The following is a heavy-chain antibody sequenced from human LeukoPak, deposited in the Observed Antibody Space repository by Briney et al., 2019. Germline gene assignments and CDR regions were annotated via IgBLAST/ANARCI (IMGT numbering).Heavy chain of an antibody. CDR3: ARDMNYYDSSGYLVDY. J-gene: IGHJ4*02. CDR1: GFTFSSYS. D-gene: IGHD3-22*01. CDR2: ISSSSYI. Sequence: GGSLRLSCAASGFTFSSYSMNWVRHAPGKGLEWVSSISSSSYIYYADSVKGRFTISRNNAKNSLYLQMNSLRAEDTAVYYCARDMNYYDSSGYLVDYWGREPWSPSPQ. V-gene: IGHV3-21*01.